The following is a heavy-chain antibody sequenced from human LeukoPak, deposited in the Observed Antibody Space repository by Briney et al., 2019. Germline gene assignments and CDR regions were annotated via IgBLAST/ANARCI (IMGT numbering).Heavy chain of an antibody. CDR3: ARVEYCTKGVCINFDL. CDR2: INPNSGGT. CDR1: GYTFTGPY. J-gene: IGHJ4*02. V-gene: IGHV1-2*02. Sequence: GASLKVSCKASGYTFTGPYIHWMRQAPGQGLEWMAWINPNSGGTKYAQKLQGRVTVTRDTSTSTAYMELSGLRADDTATYYCARVEYCTKGVCINFDLWGQGTLVAVSS. D-gene: IGHD2-8*01.